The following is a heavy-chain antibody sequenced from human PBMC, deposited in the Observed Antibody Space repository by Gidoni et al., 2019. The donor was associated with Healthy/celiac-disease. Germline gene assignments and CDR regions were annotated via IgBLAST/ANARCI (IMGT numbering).Heavy chain of an antibody. CDR1: GFTLSSYA. D-gene: IGHD3-22*01. CDR3: ALMGGYYYDSSGPQSNPLFDY. V-gene: IGHV3-33*01. Sequence: QVQLVECGGGVVQPGRSLRLSCPASGFTLSSYALHGDRQAPGKGLELVAVRWYDGSNKYYADSVKGRFTISRDNSKNTLYRQMNSLRAEDTAVYYGALMGGYYYDSSGPQSNPLFDYWGQGTLVTVSS. CDR2: RWYDGSNK. J-gene: IGHJ4*02.